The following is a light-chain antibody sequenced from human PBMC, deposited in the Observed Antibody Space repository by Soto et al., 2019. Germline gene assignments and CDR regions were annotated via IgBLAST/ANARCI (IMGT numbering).Light chain of an antibody. J-gene: IGKJ2*01. CDR1: QGISSY. Sequence: AIRMTQSPSSFSASTGDRVTITCRASQGISSYLAWYQQKPGKAPKLLIYAASTLQSGVPSRFSGSGSGTEFTLTISCLQSEDFATYYCQQYYSYLRTFGQGTKLEIK. V-gene: IGKV1-8*01. CDR2: AAS. CDR3: QQYYSYLRT.